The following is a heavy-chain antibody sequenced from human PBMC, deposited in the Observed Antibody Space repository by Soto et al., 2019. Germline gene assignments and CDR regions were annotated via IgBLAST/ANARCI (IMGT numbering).Heavy chain of an antibody. CDR3: ARTQYSYGSKRPWFDP. V-gene: IGHV4-59*01. D-gene: IGHD5-18*01. CDR1: GGSISSYY. CDR2: IYYSGST. Sequence: SETLSLTCTVSGGSISSYYWSWIRQPPGKGLEWIGYIYYSGSTNYNPSLKSRVTISVDTSKNQFSLKLSSVTAADTAVYYCARTQYSYGSKRPWFDPWGQGTLVTVSS. J-gene: IGHJ5*02.